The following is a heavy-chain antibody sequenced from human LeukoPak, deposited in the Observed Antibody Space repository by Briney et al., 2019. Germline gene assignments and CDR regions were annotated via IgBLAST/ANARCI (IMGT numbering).Heavy chain of an antibody. D-gene: IGHD6-19*01. J-gene: IGHJ4*02. CDR1: GFTFSSYW. CDR2: IKQDGSEK. V-gene: IGHV3-7*01. Sequence: GGSLRLSCAASGFTFSSYWMSWVRQAPGKGLEWVANIKQDGSEKYYVDSVKGRFTTSRDNAKNSLYLQMNSLRAEDTAVYYCARETREGGWYIYYFDYWGQGTLVTVP. CDR3: ARETREGGWYIYYFDY.